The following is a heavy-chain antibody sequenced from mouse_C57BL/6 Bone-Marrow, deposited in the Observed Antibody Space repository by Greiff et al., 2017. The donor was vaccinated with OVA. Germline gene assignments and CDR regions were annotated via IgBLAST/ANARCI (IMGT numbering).Heavy chain of an antibody. D-gene: IGHD1-1*01. CDR2: SRNKANDYTT. J-gene: IGHJ1*03. CDR3: ARDAYYYGSSSYWYFDV. CDR1: GFTFSDFY. V-gene: IGHV7-1*01. Sequence: EVTLVESGGGLVQSGRSLRLSCATSGFTFSDFYMEWVRQAPGKGLEWIAASRNKANDYTTEYSASVKGRFIVSRDTSQSILYLQMNALRAEDTAIYYCARDAYYYGSSSYWYFDVWGTGTTVTVSS.